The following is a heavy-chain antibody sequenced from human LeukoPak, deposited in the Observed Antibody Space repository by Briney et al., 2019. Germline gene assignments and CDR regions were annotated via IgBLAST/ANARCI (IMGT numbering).Heavy chain of an antibody. Sequence: GASVKVSCKASGYTFTSYDFSWVRQAPGQGLEWMGWISVYNGNTNYAQKLQGRVTMTTDTSTSTAYMELRSLGSDDTAVYYCARVWIAAPVESSHDYWGQGTLVTVSS. CDR3: ARVWIAAPVESSHDY. CDR2: ISVYNGNT. V-gene: IGHV1-18*01. D-gene: IGHD6-13*01. J-gene: IGHJ4*02. CDR1: GYTFTSYD.